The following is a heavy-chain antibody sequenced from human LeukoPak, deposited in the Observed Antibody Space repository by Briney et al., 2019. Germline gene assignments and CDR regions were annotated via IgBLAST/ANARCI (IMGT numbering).Heavy chain of an antibody. V-gene: IGHV4-59*12. CDR3: ARTHGSGSYFPYYYGMDV. CDR1: SGFISSYY. Sequence: SETLSLTCSVSSGFISSYYWTWIRQSPGKGLEWIGYIYYTGSTSYNPSLQSRVTISVDTSKNQFSLKLSSVTAADTAVYYCARTHGSGSYFPYYYGMDVWGQGTTVTVSS. CDR2: IYYTGST. J-gene: IGHJ6*02. D-gene: IGHD3-10*01.